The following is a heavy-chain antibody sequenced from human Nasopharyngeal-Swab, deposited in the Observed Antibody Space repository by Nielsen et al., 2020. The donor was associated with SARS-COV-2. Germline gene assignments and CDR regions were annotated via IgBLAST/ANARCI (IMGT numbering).Heavy chain of an antibody. J-gene: IGHJ6*02. V-gene: IGHV1-46*01. CDR1: GYTFTSYY. D-gene: IGHD3-3*01. CDR3: ARERTDYDFWSDSYNYYGLDV. CDR2: INPSGGST. Sequence: ASVKVSCKASGYTFTSYYMHWVRQAPGQGLEWMGIINPSGGSTSYAQKFQGRVTMTTDTSTSTAYMELRSLRSDDTAVYYCARERTDYDFWSDSYNYYGLDVWGQGATVTVSS.